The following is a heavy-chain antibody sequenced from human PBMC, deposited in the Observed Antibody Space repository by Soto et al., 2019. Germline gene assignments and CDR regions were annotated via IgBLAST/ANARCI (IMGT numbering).Heavy chain of an antibody. CDR1: GYSFTSYW. V-gene: IGHV5-10-1*01. J-gene: IGHJ6*01. CDR2: IDPSDSYT. D-gene: IGHD6-19*01. CDR3: ARRVVAVAGKEYGMDV. Sequence: GESLKISCKGSGYSFTSYWISWVRQMPGKGLEWMGRIDPSDSYTNYSPSFQGHVTISADKSISTAYLQWSSLKASDTAMYYCARRVVAVAGKEYGMDVWGQGTTVTVSS.